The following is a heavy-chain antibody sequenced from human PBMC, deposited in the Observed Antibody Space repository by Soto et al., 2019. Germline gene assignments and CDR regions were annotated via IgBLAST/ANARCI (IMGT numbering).Heavy chain of an antibody. CDR2: IYSGGST. CDR3: ARGAPIDY. J-gene: IGHJ4*02. Sequence: QAPGKGLEWVSVIYSGGSTYYADSVKGRFTISRDNSKNTLYLQMNSLRAEDTAVYYCARGAPIDYWGQGTLVTVSS. V-gene: IGHV3-53*01.